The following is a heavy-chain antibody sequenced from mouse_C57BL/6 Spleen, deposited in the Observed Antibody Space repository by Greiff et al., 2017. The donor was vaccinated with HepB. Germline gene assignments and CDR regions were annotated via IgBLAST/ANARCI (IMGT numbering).Heavy chain of an antibody. V-gene: IGHV3-6*01. CDR2: ISYDGSN. CDR1: GYSITSGYY. D-gene: IGHD4-1*01. CDR3: ARLGGRGRFDY. J-gene: IGHJ2*01. Sequence: ESGPGLVKPSQSLSLTCSVTGYSITSGYYWNWIRQFPGNKLEWMGYISYDGSNNYNPSLKNRISITRDTSKNQFFLKLNSVTTEDTATYYCARLGGRGRFDYWGQGTTLTVSS.